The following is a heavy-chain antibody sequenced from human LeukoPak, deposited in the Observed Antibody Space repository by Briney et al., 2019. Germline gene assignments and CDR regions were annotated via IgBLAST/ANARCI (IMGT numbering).Heavy chain of an antibody. CDR1: GDSISSYY. V-gene: IGHV4-59*01. CDR2: IYYSGST. Sequence: PSETLSLTCTVSGDSISSYYWSWIRQPPGKGLELIGYIYYSGSTNYNPSLKSRVTISVDTSKNQFSLKLSSVTAADTAVYYCARNRGGDYFDYWGQGTLVTVSS. D-gene: IGHD2/OR15-2a*01. J-gene: IGHJ4*02. CDR3: ARNRGGDYFDY.